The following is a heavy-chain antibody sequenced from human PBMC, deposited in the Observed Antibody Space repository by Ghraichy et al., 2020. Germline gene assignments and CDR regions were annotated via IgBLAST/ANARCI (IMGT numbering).Heavy chain of an antibody. Sequence: SETLSLTCAAYGGSFTGYYWTWIRQPPGKGLEWIGEMRPSGSTNYNPSLKNRVTISVDTSKKQFSLKLSSVTAADTAVYYCARGLYYDSSGFYTFDPWGQGTLVTVSS. CDR1: GGSFTGYY. V-gene: IGHV4-34*01. CDR3: ARGLYYDSSGFYTFDP. J-gene: IGHJ5*02. CDR2: MRPSGST. D-gene: IGHD3-22*01.